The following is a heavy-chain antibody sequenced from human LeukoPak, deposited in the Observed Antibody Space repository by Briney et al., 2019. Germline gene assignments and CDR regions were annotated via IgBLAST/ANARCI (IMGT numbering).Heavy chain of an antibody. CDR3: ARDWQSAYFDC. J-gene: IGHJ4*02. V-gene: IGHV4-4*07. D-gene: IGHD6-19*01. Sequence: SETLSLTCTVSGGSINSYQWSWIRQPAGKGLEWIGRMYTSGTTKYNPSLKSRVTMSVDTSKNQLSLKLSSVTAADTAVYYCARDWQSAYFDCWGQGTLVTVSS. CDR2: MYTSGTT. CDR1: GGSINSYQ.